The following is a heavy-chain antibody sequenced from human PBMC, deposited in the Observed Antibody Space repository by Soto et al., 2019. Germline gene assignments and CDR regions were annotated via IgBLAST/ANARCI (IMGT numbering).Heavy chain of an antibody. CDR3: AKGGPEPDPDSSSWYYFDY. CDR1: GFTFDDYV. CDR2: ISWNSGSI. J-gene: IGHJ4*02. V-gene: IGHV3-9*01. Sequence: EVQLVESGGGLVQPGRSLRLSCAASGFTFDDYVMHWVRQAPGKGLEWVSGISWNSGSIGYADSVKGRFTISRDNAKNSLYLQMNSLRAEDTALYYCAKGGPEPDPDSSSWYYFDYWGQGTLVTVSS. D-gene: IGHD6-13*01.